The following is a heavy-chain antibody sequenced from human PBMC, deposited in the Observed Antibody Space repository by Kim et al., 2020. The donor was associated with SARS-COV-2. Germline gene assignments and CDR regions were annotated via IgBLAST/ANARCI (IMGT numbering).Heavy chain of an antibody. CDR3: ARDRSGNSGYTYGYLYYYYSGMDV. CDR1: GYTFSTYY. CDR2: LNPSVGST. V-gene: IGHV1-46*01. Sequence: ASVKVSCKTSGYTFSTYYIHWVRQAPGQGLEWMGILNPSVGSTSYAQRFQGRVTMTRDTSTSTVYMELSSLRSEDTAVYYCARDRSGNSGYTYGYLYYYYSGMDVWGQGTTVTVSS. J-gene: IGHJ6*02. D-gene: IGHD5-18*01.